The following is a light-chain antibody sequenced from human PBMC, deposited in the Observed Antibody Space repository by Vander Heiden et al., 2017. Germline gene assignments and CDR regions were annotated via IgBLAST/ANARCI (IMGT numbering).Light chain of an antibody. CDR1: QCVSSY. CDR2: DAA. J-gene: IGKJ5*01. V-gene: IGKV3-11*01. CDR3: QQRSNWPSIT. Sequence: EIVLTQSPATLSLSPGESATLSCRASQCVSSYLAWYQQKPGQAPRLLIYDAANRATGSPARFSGSGSGTDFTLTISSLEPEDVAVYYCQQRSNWPSITFGQGTRLEIK.